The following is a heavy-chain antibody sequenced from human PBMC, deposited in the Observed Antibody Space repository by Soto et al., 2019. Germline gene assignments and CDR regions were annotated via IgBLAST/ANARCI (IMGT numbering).Heavy chain of an antibody. CDR3: ARRRADEDGYNYFDY. Sequence: QVQLVQSGAEVKKPGSSVKVSCKASGGTFSSYAISWVRQAPGQGLEWMGGSIPIFGTANYAQKFQGRVTITADESTSTAYMELSSLRSEDTAVYYCARRRADEDGYNYFDYWGQGTLVTVSS. J-gene: IGHJ4*02. CDR2: SIPIFGTA. V-gene: IGHV1-69*01. CDR1: GGTFSSYA. D-gene: IGHD5-12*01.